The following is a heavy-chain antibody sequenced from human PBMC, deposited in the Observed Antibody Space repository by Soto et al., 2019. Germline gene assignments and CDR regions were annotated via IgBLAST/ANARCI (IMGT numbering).Heavy chain of an antibody. V-gene: IGHV3-23*01. D-gene: IGHD2-8*01. CDR2: ITGSGRDT. J-gene: IGHJ4*02. CDR1: GFTFRNNV. CDR3: AKNGLDNSPSAIDS. Sequence: VGSLRLSCAASGFTFRNNVLSWVRQAPGKGLDWVSGITGSGRDTYYADSVKGRFTISRDNSKNMVFLQMNSLRAEDTALYYCAKNGLDNSPSAIDSWGPGTRVTVS.